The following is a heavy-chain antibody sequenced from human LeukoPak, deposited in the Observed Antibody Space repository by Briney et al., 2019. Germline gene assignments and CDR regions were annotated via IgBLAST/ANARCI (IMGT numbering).Heavy chain of an antibody. Sequence: GGSLRLSCAASGFTFSTYAMSWVRQAPGKGLEWVSAICGSDGSRYYADSVKGRFTISRDNAKNSLSLQMNSLRAEDTAVYYCARCSGSSTYHSDDYWGQGTLVTVSS. CDR3: ARCSGSSTYHSDDY. CDR1: GFTFSTYA. CDR2: ICGSDGSR. V-gene: IGHV3-23*01. J-gene: IGHJ4*02. D-gene: IGHD2-15*01.